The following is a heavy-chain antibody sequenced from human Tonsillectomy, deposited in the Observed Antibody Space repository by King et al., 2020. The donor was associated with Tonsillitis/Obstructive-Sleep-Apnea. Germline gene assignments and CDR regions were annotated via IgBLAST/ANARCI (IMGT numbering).Heavy chain of an antibody. CDR1: GFTFSSYA. Sequence: QLVQSGGGVVQPGRSLRLSCAASGFTFSSYAMHWVRQAPGKGLEWVAVHSYDGSNHYYAHSVKGRFTISRDNSKNTLYLQMNSLRAEDTAVYYCARENTIFGVVIPFDYWGQGTLVTVSS. J-gene: IGHJ4*02. CDR3: ARENTIFGVVIPFDY. CDR2: HSYDGSNH. V-gene: IGHV3-30*01. D-gene: IGHD3-3*01.